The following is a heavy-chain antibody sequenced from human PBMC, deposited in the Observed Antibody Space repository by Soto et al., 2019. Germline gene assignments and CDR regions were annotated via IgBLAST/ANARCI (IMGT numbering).Heavy chain of an antibody. CDR1: GVSISSYY. CDR2: FYPTGKT. V-gene: IGHV4-4*07. J-gene: IGHJ6*02. Sequence: QVQLQESGPGLVKPSETLSLTCTVSGVSISSYYWCWTRQPAGKGLEWIGRFYPTGKTNYNPSLQSRSTMSAATSRNQCSLNLTSVTAADTAVYYCARCGLDYGMDVWGQGTTVTVSS. CDR3: ARCGLDYGMDV. D-gene: IGHD3-16*01.